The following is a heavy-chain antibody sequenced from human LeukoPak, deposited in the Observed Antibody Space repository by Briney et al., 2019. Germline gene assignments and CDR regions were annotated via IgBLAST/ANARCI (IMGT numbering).Heavy chain of an antibody. CDR1: GASINSNTYY. Sequence: KPSETLSLTCSVSGASINSNTYYWGWIRQPPGKGPEWIGSVYYSGSTHSNPSLKSRVTMSIDTSKNHFSLKLSSVTAADTAVYYCARDGDLYKDILTGYFRGWIDPWGQGTLVTVSS. CDR2: VYYSGST. CDR3: ARDGDLYKDILTGYFRGWIDP. V-gene: IGHV4-39*07. D-gene: IGHD3-9*01. J-gene: IGHJ5*02.